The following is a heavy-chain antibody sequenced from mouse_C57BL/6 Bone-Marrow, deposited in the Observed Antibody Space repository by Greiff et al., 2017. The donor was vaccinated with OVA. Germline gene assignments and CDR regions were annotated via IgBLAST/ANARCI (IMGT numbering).Heavy chain of an antibody. CDR1: GYTFTEYT. D-gene: IGHD3-2*02. V-gene: IGHV1-62-2*01. CDR3: ARHPYSSGYGYAMDY. J-gene: IGHJ4*01. Sequence: VHLVESGAELVKPGASVKLSCKASGYTFTEYTIHWVKQRSGQGLEWIGWFYPGSGRIKYNEKFKDKATLTADKSSSTVYMELSRLTSEDSAVYFCARHPYSSGYGYAMDYWGQGTSVTVSS. CDR2: FYPGSGRI.